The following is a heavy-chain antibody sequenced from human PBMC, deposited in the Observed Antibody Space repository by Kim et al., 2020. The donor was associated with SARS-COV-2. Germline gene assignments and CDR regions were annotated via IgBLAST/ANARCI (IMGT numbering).Heavy chain of an antibody. J-gene: IGHJ3*02. D-gene: IGHD6-6*01. V-gene: IGHV6-1*01. Sequence: YNDYAVPVKSRITINPDTSKSQFSRQLNSVTPEDTAVYYCARGRPGTFDIWGQGTMVTISS. CDR3: ARGRPGTFDI. CDR2: YN.